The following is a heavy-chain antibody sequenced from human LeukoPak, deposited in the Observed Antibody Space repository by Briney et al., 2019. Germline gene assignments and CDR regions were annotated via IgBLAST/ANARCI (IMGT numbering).Heavy chain of an antibody. CDR2: ISSSSSTI. J-gene: IGHJ4*02. Sequence: GGSLRLSCAASGFTFSSYSMNWVRQAPGKGLEWVSYISSSSSTIYYADSVKGRFTISRDNAKNSLYLQMNSLRAEDTAVYYCARDGYYDSKGIDYWGQGTLVTVSS. CDR3: ARDGYYDSKGIDY. V-gene: IGHV3-48*04. CDR1: GFTFSSYS. D-gene: IGHD3-22*01.